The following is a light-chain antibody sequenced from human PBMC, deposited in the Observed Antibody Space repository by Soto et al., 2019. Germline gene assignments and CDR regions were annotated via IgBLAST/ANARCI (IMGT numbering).Light chain of an antibody. V-gene: IGKV3-20*01. Sequence: EIVLTQSPGTLSLSPGERATLSCRASQSVGSSYLAWYQQKPGQAPRLLIYGTSSLATGIPDRFSGSGSGTDFTLNISSLEPEDFAVYYCQQYDNSLYTFGQGTKLEFK. J-gene: IGKJ2*01. CDR1: QSVGSSY. CDR2: GTS. CDR3: QQYDNSLYT.